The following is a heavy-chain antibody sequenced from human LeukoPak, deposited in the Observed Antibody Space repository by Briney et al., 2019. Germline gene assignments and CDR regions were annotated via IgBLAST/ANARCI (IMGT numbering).Heavy chain of an antibody. J-gene: IGHJ4*02. CDR1: GYSFSSYW. Sequence: GESLKVSCKGSGYSFSSYWINWVRQMPGKGLEWMGRIDPSDSYTNYNPSFQGHVTISADKSISTAYLQWSSLMASDTAMYYCARHTISDYWGQGTQVTVSS. V-gene: IGHV5-10-1*01. CDR2: IDPSDSYT. D-gene: IGHD3-10*01. CDR3: ARHTISDY.